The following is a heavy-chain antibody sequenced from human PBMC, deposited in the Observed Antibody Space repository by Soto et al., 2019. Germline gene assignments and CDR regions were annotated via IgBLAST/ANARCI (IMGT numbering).Heavy chain of an antibody. V-gene: IGHV4-34*01. J-gene: IGHJ4*02. Sequence: QVQLQQWGAGLLKPSETLSLTCAVYGGSFSGYYWSWIRQPPGKGLEWIGEINHSGSTNYNPSLKGRVTISGGTAKNQFSQKLSSVTAAGPAVYYCSRKPYGSGLDYWGQGTLVTVSS. CDR2: INHSGST. D-gene: IGHD3-10*01. CDR1: GGSFSGYY. CDR3: SRKPYGSGLDY.